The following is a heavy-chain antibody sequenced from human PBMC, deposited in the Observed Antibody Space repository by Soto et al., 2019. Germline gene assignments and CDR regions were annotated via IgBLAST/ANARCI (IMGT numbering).Heavy chain of an antibody. CDR2: ISGSGGST. CDR1: GLTISPYA. Sequence: EVQVLESGGGLVQPGGSLRLSCEVSGLTISPYAMSWVRQAPGKGLEWVSAISGSGGSTYYADSVKGRSTISRDNSKNTLYLQMNSLRAEDTAVYYCAKGATGTWLDYYFDYWGQGTLVTVSS. D-gene: IGHD1-1*01. CDR3: AKGATGTWLDYYFDY. J-gene: IGHJ4*02. V-gene: IGHV3-23*01.